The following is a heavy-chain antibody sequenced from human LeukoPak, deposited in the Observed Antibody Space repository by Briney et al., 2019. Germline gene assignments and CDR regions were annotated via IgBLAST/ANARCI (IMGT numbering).Heavy chain of an antibody. CDR2: IYYSGST. V-gene: IGHV4-59*01. Sequence: SETLSLTCTVSGGSISSNYWCWIRQPPGTGLGWDGYIYYSGSTSYNTSLKRRVTISVDTSKNEFSLKLSSVTAADTAVYDCGRGHSWSYYAIRGSINYYYHFWGQGTLVPVSS. D-gene: IGHD2-21*01. J-gene: IGHJ4*02. CDR1: GGSISSNY. CDR3: GRGHSWSYYAIRGSINYYYHF.